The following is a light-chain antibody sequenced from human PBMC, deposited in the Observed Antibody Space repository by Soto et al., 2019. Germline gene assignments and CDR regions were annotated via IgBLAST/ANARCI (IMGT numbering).Light chain of an antibody. CDR3: QQYGSTPHT. V-gene: IGKV3-20*01. J-gene: IGKJ2*01. CDR1: QSVSSSY. Sequence: EIVLTESPGTLSLSPGERATLSCRASQSVSSSYLAWYQQKPGQAPRLRIYGASSRATGIPDRFSGSGSGTDFTLTISRLEPEDCEVYYCQQYGSTPHTFGRGTKLEIK. CDR2: GAS.